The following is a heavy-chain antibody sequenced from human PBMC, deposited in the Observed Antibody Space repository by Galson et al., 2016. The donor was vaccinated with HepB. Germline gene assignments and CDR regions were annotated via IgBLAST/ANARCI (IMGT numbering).Heavy chain of an antibody. J-gene: IGHJ4*02. CDR3: AMGGPSPVAHLEY. CDR2: ITSSSSYI. CDR1: GFTFSGYS. Sequence: SLRLSCAASGFTFSGYSMIWVRQAPGKGLAWVSSITSSSSYIYYADSVKGRFTIPRDNAKNSLYLQMTSLRAEDTAVYYCAMGGPSPVAHLEYWGQGTLFTFAS. D-gene: IGHD6-19*01. V-gene: IGHV3-21*01.